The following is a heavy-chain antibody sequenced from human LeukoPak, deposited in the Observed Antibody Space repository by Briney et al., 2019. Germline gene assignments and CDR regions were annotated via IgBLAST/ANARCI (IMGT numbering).Heavy chain of an antibody. CDR2: SSGSGSST. Sequence: PGGSLRLSCAASGFTFSSYAMSWVRQAPGKGLEWVSASSGSGSSTYCADSVKGRFTISRDNSRNTLYLQMNSLRAEDTAVYYCAKVGTTMTTYYYYYMDVWGKGTTVTVSS. CDR3: AKVGTTMTTYYYYYMDV. J-gene: IGHJ6*03. V-gene: IGHV3-23*01. CDR1: GFTFSSYA. D-gene: IGHD4-17*01.